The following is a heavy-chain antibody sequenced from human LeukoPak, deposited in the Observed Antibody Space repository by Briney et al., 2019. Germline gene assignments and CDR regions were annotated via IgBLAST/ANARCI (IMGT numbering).Heavy chain of an antibody. V-gene: IGHV4-34*01. CDR2: INHSGST. CDR1: GGSFSGYY. CDR3: ARPSLSGSVYYFDY. D-gene: IGHD1-26*01. Sequence: SETLSLTCAVYGGSFSGYYWSWTRQPPGKGLEWIGEINHSGSTNYNPSLKSRVTISVDTSKNQFSLKLSSVTAADTAVYYCARPSLSGSVYYFDYWGQGTLVTVSS. J-gene: IGHJ4*02.